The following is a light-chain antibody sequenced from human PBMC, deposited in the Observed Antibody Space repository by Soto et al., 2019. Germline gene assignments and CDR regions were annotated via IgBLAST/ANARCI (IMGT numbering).Light chain of an antibody. J-gene: IGKJ5*01. V-gene: IGKV1-5*01. CDR3: LQHYSYPIT. Sequence: DLQMPQSPSTVSASVGDRAPITCRASQSISTSLTWYQQKPGKAPKLLIYHASSLESGVPSRFSGSGSGTEFTLTISSLQPEDFATYYCLQHYSYPITFGQGKRLEIK. CDR2: HAS. CDR1: QSISTS.